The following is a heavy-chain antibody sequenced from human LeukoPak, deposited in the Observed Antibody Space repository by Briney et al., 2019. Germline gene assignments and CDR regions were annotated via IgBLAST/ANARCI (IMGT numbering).Heavy chain of an antibody. Sequence: LPGGSLRLSCAASGFTFSSYAMSWVRQAPGEGLEWVSAISGGGDSTNYAGSVKGRLTISRDNSKNTLYLQMSGLTAEDTAVYYCARARGYDFWSGYYFDYWGQGTLVTVSS. D-gene: IGHD3-3*01. CDR1: GFTFSSYA. CDR3: ARARGYDFWSGYYFDY. CDR2: ISGGGDST. V-gene: IGHV3-23*01. J-gene: IGHJ4*02.